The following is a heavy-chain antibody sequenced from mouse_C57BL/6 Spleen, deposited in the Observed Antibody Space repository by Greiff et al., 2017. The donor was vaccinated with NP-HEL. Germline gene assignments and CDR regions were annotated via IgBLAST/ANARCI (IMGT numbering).Heavy chain of an antibody. CDR2: ISSGSSTI. D-gene: IGHD4-1*01. CDR1: GFTFSDYG. CDR3: ARLDNWDLFAY. J-gene: IGHJ3*01. V-gene: IGHV5-17*01. Sequence: EVMLVESGGGLVKPGGSLKLSCAASGFTFSDYGMHWVRQAPEKGLEWVAYISSGSSTIYYADTVKGRFTISRDNAKNTLFLQMTSLRSEDTAMYYCARLDNWDLFAYWGQGTLVTVSA.